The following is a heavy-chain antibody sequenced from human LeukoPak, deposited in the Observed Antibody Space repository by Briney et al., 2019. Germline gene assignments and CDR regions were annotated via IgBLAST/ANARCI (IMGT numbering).Heavy chain of an antibody. D-gene: IGHD6-19*01. CDR1: GFTFSSYG. V-gene: IGHV3-30*18. CDR2: ISYDGSNK. Sequence: GRSLRLSCAASGFTFSSYGMHCVRQAPGKGLEWVAVISYDGSNKYYADSVKGRFTISRDNSKNTLYLQMNSLRAEDTAVYYCAKSEVAGTGYFDYWGQGTLVTVSS. J-gene: IGHJ4*02. CDR3: AKSEVAGTGYFDY.